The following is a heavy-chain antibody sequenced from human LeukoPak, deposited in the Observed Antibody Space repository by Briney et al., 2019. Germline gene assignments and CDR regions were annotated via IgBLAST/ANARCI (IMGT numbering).Heavy chain of an antibody. Sequence: GGSQRLSCAASGFTFSSYEMNWVRQAPGKGLEWVSYISSSGSTIYYADSVKGRFTISRDNAKNSLYLQMNSLRAEDTAVYYCARDLTVVGLDAFDIWGQGTMVTVSS. CDR2: ISSSGSTI. CDR1: GFTFSSYE. V-gene: IGHV3-48*03. D-gene: IGHD4-23*01. CDR3: ARDLTVVGLDAFDI. J-gene: IGHJ3*02.